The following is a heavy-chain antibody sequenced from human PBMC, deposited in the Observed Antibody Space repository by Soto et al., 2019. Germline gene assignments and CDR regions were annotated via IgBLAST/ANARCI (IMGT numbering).Heavy chain of an antibody. D-gene: IGHD6-13*01. CDR2: IKQDGSEK. CDR1: GFTFSSYW. CDR3: ARPPRYSSSWYFDY. J-gene: IGHJ4*02. V-gene: IGHV3-7*01. Sequence: GGSLRLSCAASGFTFSSYWMSWVRQAPGKGLEWVANIKQDGSEKYYVDSVKGRFTISRDNAKNSLYLQMNSLRAEDTAVYYCARPPRYSSSWYFDYWGQGTLVTVSS.